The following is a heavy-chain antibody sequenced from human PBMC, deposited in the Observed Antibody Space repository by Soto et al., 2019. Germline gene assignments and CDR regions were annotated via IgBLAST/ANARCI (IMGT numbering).Heavy chain of an antibody. D-gene: IGHD6-6*01. Sequence: GGSLRLSCAASGFTFSSYAMSWVRQAPGKGLEWISAISGSGGSTYYADSVKGRFTISRDNSKNTLYLQMNSLGAEDTAVYYCAKDVRATSSSIAARHTNYWGHGTLVTVSS. J-gene: IGHJ4*01. V-gene: IGHV3-23*01. CDR2: ISGSGGST. CDR3: AKDVRATSSSIAARHTNY. CDR1: GFTFSSYA.